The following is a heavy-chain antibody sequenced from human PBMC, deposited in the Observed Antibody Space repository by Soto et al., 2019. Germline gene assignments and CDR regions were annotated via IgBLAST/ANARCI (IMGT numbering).Heavy chain of an antibody. V-gene: IGHV3-23*01. CDR1: GFTFSSYA. CDR2: ISGSGGST. CDR3: AKYIGRSSSWYHSFDY. Sequence: EVQLLESGGGLVQPGGSLRLSCAASGFTFSSYAMSWVRQAPGKGLEWVSAISGSGGSTYYADSVKGRFTISRDNSKNTLYLQMNSLRAEDTAVYYCAKYIGRSSSWYHSFDYWGQGTLVTVSS. D-gene: IGHD6-13*01. J-gene: IGHJ4*02.